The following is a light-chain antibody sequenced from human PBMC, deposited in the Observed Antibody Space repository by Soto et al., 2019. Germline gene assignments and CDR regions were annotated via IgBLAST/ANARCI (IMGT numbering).Light chain of an antibody. Sequence: EIVMTQSPATLSVSPGERATLSCRASQSVSTSLAWYQQKPGQAPRLLMYGASTRATGIPARFSGSGSGTDFTLTISSLQSEDFAVYYCQQYNNWPYTFGQGTKLEIK. CDR2: GAS. V-gene: IGKV3-15*01. CDR3: QQYNNWPYT. CDR1: QSVSTS. J-gene: IGKJ2*01.